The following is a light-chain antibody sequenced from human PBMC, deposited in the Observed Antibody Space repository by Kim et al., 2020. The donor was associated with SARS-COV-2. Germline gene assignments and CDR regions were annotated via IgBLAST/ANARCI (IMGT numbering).Light chain of an antibody. CDR3: QQYVDSPFT. J-gene: IGKJ5*01. CDR2: GAS. V-gene: IGKV3-20*01. CDR1: QNIRGDS. Sequence: EMVLTQSPGTVSLSPGETVTLSCRASQNIRGDSLAWYQQRPGQAPRVLIHGASSRATGMPDRFSVSGSGTDFTLTISRLQPEDFAVYYCQQYVDSPFTFGQGTRLEIK.